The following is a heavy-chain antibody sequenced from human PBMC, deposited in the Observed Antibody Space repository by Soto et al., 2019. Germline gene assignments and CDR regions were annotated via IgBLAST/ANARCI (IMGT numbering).Heavy chain of an antibody. CDR3: ATQIDTVMVFRD. D-gene: IGHD5-18*01. Sequence: ASVKVSCKASGYTFTGYYMHWVRQAPGQGLKWMGWINPNSGGTNYAQKFQGRVTMTTDTSTSTAYMELRSLRSDDTAVYYCATQIDTVMVFRDWGQGTLVTVSS. CDR2: INPNSGGT. CDR1: GYTFTGYY. J-gene: IGHJ4*02. V-gene: IGHV1-2*02.